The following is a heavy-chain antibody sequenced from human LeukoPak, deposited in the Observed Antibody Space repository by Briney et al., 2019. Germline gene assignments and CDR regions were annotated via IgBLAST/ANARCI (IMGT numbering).Heavy chain of an antibody. CDR1: GFTFSDYG. Sequence: GGSLRLSCAASGFTFSDYGMHWVRQTPGKGLECVAFIRYDGNDKYFADSVKGRFTVSRDSSKNTLYLQMNNLRAEDTAVYYCAKLGINYYYMDVWGKGTTVTISS. D-gene: IGHD7-27*01. V-gene: IGHV3-30*02. CDR3: AKLGINYYYMDV. J-gene: IGHJ6*03. CDR2: IRYDGNDK.